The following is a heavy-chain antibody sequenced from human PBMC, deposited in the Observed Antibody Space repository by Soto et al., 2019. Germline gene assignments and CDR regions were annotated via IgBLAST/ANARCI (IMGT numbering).Heavy chain of an antibody. CDR1: GFTFSSYS. CDR3: AKETLLRD. V-gene: IGHV3-48*01. CDR2: ISGDSRTI. D-gene: IGHD2-15*01. Sequence: EVQLVESGGGLVQPGGSLRLSCAASGFTFSSYSMNWVRQAPGKGLEWVSYISGDSRTIYYADSVKGRFTISRDNAKNSLYLHMNSLRAEDTAVYYCAKETLLRDWGQGSRVTVSS. J-gene: IGHJ4*02.